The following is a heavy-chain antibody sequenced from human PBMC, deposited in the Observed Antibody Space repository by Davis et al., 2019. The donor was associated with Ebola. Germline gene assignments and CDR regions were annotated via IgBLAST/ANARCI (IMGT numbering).Heavy chain of an antibody. J-gene: IGHJ4*02. Sequence: AASVKVSCKASGYTFTSYDINWVRQATGQGPEWMGWMNPNSGNTGYAQKFQGRVTMTRDTAISTAYMELSSLRSEDTAVYYCARRADDYDSSAYFLWGQGTLVTVSS. CDR3: ARRADDYDSSAYFL. CDR1: GYTFTSYD. D-gene: IGHD3-22*01. V-gene: IGHV1-8*01. CDR2: MNPNSGNT.